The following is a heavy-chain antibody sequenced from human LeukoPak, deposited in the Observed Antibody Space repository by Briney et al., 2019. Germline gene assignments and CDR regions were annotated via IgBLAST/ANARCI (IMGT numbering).Heavy chain of an antibody. CDR1: GFTFSSYA. V-gene: IGHV3-23*01. D-gene: IGHD1-26*01. Sequence: GGSLRLSCAASGFTFSSYAMSWVRQAPGKGLEWVSAISGSGGSTYYADSVKGRFTISRDNSKSTLYLQMNSLRAEDTAVYYCGKGEGSYSPFASGGKGTLGPVSP. CDR2: ISGSGGST. J-gene: IGHJ4*02. CDR3: GKGEGSYSPFAS.